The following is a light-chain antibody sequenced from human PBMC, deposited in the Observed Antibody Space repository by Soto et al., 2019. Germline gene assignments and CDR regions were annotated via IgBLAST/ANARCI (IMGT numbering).Light chain of an antibody. CDR3: QQYNSFPR. J-gene: IGKJ1*01. CDR1: QSISSW. Sequence: DIQMTQSPSTLSASVGDRVTITCRASQSISSWLAWYQQKPGKAPKLLIYKASSLESGVPSRFSGSGSGTDFTLTIRSLQPDDFATYYCQQYNSFPRFGQGTKVEIK. V-gene: IGKV1-5*03. CDR2: KAS.